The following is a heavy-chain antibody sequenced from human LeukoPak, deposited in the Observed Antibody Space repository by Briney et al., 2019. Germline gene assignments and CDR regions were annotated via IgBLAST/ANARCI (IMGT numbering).Heavy chain of an antibody. Sequence: GGSLRLSCAASTFTFSRYWMHWVRQAPGKGLVWVSRINSDGTNTYYADSVKGLFTISRDNTKNTLYLQMNSLRTEDTAVYYCARDRAAFGVVQAGYWGQGTLVTVSS. V-gene: IGHV3-74*01. CDR3: ARDRAAFGVVQAGY. J-gene: IGHJ4*02. CDR1: TFTFSRYW. D-gene: IGHD3-3*01. CDR2: INSDGTNT.